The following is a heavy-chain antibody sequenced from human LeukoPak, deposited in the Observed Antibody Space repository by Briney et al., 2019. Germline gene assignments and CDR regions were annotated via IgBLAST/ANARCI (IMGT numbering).Heavy chain of an antibody. CDR1: GYTFTGYY. D-gene: IGHD3-10*01. V-gene: IGHV1-2*02. CDR2: INPNSGGT. J-gene: IGHJ4*02. CDR3: ARVLWFGELFPDFDY. Sequence: ASVKVSCKASGYTFTGYYMHWVRQAPGQGLEWVGWINPNSGGTNYAQKFQGRVTMTRDTSISTAYMELSRLRSDDTAVYYCARVLWFGELFPDFDYWGQGTLVTVSS.